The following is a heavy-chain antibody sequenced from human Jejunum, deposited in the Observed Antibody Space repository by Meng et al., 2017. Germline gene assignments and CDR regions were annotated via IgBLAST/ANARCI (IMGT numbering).Heavy chain of an antibody. CDR1: GGSVNSGSYY. Sequence: QVQLQGSGPGLVWPSETLSLTCTISGGSVNSGSYYGSWIRQPPGKGLEWIGYMYFSGSTNYNASLKSRVTISVDTSKKQFSLKLTSVTAADTAVYYCARGHFDKYFDSWGQGTLVTVSS. J-gene: IGHJ4*02. D-gene: IGHD3-22*01. CDR3: ARGHFDKYFDS. V-gene: IGHV4-61*01. CDR2: MYFSGST.